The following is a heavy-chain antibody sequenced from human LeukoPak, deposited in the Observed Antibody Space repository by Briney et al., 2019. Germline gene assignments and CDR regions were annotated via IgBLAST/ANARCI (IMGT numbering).Heavy chain of an antibody. CDR1: GFTFSSYS. CDR2: ISSSSSYI. J-gene: IGHJ4*02. V-gene: IGHV3-21*01. D-gene: IGHD6-13*01. Sequence: GGSLRLSCAASGFTFSSYSMNWVRQAPGKGLEWVSSISSSSSYIYYADSVKGRFTISRHNAKNSLYLQMNSLRAEDTAVYYCARGHIADFDYWGQGTLVTVSS. CDR3: ARGHIADFDY.